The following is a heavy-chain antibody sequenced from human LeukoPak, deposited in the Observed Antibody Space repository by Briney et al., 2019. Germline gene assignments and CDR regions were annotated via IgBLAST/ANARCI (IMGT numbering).Heavy chain of an antibody. CDR1: GFTFSDYY. D-gene: IGHD3-10*01. V-gene: IGHV3-11*04. CDR3: ARVSQGYYSLSFGDQGAY. Sequence: GGSLRLSCAASGFTFSDYYMSWIRQAPGKGLEWVSYISSSGSTIYYADSVKGRFTISRDNAKNSLYLQMNSLRAEDTAVYYCARVSQGYYSLSFGDQGAYWGQGTLVTVSS. J-gene: IGHJ4*02. CDR2: ISSSGSTI.